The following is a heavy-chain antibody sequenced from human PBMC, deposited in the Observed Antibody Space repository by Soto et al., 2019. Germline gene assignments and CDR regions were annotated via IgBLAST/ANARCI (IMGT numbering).Heavy chain of an antibody. CDR3: ARDRSYTMEV. J-gene: IGHJ6*02. Sequence: LRLSCEASGFSIRDYWMHWVRQAPGEGLVWVSCINGDASSTTYADSVKGRFTISRDDAKNTVYLQMTSLRAEDTAVYFCARDRSYTMEVWGQGTRVTVSS. CDR1: GFSIRDYW. V-gene: IGHV3-74*01. CDR2: INGDASST. D-gene: IGHD5-18*01.